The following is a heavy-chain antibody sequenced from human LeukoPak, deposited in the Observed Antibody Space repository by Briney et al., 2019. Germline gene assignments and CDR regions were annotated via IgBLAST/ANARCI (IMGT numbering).Heavy chain of an antibody. CDR1: GFTVSSNY. V-gene: IGHV3-53*01. Sequence: PGGSLRLSCAASGFTVSSNYMSWVRQAPGKGLEWVSVIYSGGSTYYADSVKGRFTISRDNAKNSLYLQMNSLRAEDTALYHCARGGGFYYDSSGYLPDYWGQGTLVTVSS. CDR3: ARGGGFYYDSSGYLPDY. CDR2: IYSGGST. J-gene: IGHJ4*02. D-gene: IGHD3-22*01.